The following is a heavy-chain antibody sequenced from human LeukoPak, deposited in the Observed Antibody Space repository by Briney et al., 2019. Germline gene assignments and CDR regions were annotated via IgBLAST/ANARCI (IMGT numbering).Heavy chain of an antibody. CDR2: ISAYNGNT. Sequence: ASVKVSFKASGFTFINYGITWVRQAPGQGLEWMGWISAYNGNTNYAQKVRGRVTMTTDTSTSTAYMELRSLRSDDTAVYYCARAPDTSAWGDYWGRGTLVTVSS. V-gene: IGHV1-18*01. D-gene: IGHD6-19*01. CDR1: GFTFINYG. J-gene: IGHJ4*02. CDR3: ARAPDTSAWGDY.